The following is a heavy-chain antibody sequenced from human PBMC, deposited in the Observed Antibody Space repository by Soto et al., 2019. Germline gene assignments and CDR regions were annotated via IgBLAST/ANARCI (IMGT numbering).Heavy chain of an antibody. CDR1: GYSFISYW. CDR3: ARHLTDIGVVPTAIYGMDV. J-gene: IGHJ6*02. CDR2: IYPGDSDT. D-gene: IGHD2-2*01. Sequence: PGEPQQISCKGSGYSFISYWIGWVRQMTGKGLEWMGIIYPGDSDTRYSPSFQGQVTISADKSISTAYLQWSSLKASDTAMYYCARHLTDIGVVPTAIYGMDVWGQGTTVTVSS. V-gene: IGHV5-51*01.